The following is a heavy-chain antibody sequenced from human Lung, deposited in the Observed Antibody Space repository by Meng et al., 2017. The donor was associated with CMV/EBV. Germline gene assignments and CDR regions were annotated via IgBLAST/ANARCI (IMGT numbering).Heavy chain of an antibody. CDR1: YTFSSYD. J-gene: IGHJ5*02. CDR2: MNPTSGNT. D-gene: IGHD2-15*01. Sequence: YTFSSYDFNWVRQATGQGPEWLGWMNPTSGNTGSAQKFLGRITITWDTSITTAYMELSRLRSEDTAVYYCARSRPFHSTKWSSWLDPWGQGTLVTVSS. CDR3: ARSRPFHSTKWSSWLDP. V-gene: IGHV1-8*03.